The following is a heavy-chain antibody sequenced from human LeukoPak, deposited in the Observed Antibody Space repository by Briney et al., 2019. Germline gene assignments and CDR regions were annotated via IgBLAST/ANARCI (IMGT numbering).Heavy chain of an antibody. CDR3: ARGFQLLSPLDY. CDR2: INPNSGGT. D-gene: IGHD2-2*01. V-gene: IGHV1-2*02. CDR1: GYTFTGYY. Sequence: ASVKVSCKASGYTFTGYYMHWVRQAPGQGLEWMGWINPNSGGTNYAQKLQGRVTMTRDTSISTAYMELSRLRSDDTAVYYCARGFQLLSPLDYWGQGTLVTVSS. J-gene: IGHJ4*02.